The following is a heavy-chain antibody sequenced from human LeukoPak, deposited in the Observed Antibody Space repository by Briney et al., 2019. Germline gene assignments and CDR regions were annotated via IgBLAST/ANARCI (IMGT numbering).Heavy chain of an antibody. D-gene: IGHD3-22*01. CDR1: GHTFTSYD. V-gene: IGHV1-8*01. CDR3: AREQDGYYDSSGYYFGFGAFDI. Sequence: ASVKVSCKASGHTFTSYDINWVRQATGQGLEWMGWMNPNSGNTGYAQKFQGRVTMTRNTSISTAYMELSSLRSEDTAVYYCAREQDGYYDSSGYYFGFGAFDIWGQGTMVTVSS. J-gene: IGHJ3*02. CDR2: MNPNSGNT.